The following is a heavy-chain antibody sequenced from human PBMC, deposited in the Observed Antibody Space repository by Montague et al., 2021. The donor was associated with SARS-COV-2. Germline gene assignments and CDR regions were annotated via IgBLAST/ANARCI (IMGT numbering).Heavy chain of an antibody. J-gene: IGHJ4*02. V-gene: IGHV3-9*01. CDR1: GFTFGDHA. CDR3: AKDVDYIDSSGYFDY. Sequence: SLRLSCAASGFTFGDHAMHWVRRAPGKGPEWVSGITWDSGSPDYADSVKGRFTISRDNAKNSLYLQMNSLRAEDTALYYCAKDVDYIDSSGYFDYWGQGTLVAVSS. D-gene: IGHD3-22*01. CDR2: ITWDSGSP.